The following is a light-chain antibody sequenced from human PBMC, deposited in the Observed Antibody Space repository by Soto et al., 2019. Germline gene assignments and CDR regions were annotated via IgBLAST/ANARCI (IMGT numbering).Light chain of an antibody. Sequence: EIVLTQSPGTLSLSPGERATLSCRATESVVSNYLAWYQLKPGQAPRLLIYDASNRATGIPARFSGSGSGTDFTLTISSLEPEDFAVYYCQQRSNWPITFGQGTRLEIK. CDR1: ESVVSNY. V-gene: IGKV3-11*01. CDR3: QQRSNWPIT. J-gene: IGKJ5*01. CDR2: DAS.